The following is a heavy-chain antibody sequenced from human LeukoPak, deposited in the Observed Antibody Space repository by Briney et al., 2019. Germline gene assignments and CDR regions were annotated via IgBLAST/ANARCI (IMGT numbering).Heavy chain of an antibody. J-gene: IGHJ4*02. CDR3: ARDGDRCTSTSCYGPGDN. D-gene: IGHD2-2*01. Sequence: GGSLRLSCAASGFTFSDYYMSWIRQAPGKGLEWVSYISGSSTYTNYADSVKGRFTICRDNAKNSLYLQMNSMRAEDTAVYYCARDGDRCTSTSCYGPGDNWGQGTLVTVSS. CDR1: GFTFSDYY. V-gene: IGHV3-11*05. CDR2: ISGSSTYT.